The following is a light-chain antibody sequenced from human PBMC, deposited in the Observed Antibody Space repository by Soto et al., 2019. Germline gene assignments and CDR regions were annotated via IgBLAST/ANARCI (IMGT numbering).Light chain of an antibody. CDR2: AAS. Sequence: DLQMTQSASSLSASVGDRVTITCRASQSISIYLNWYQQKPGKAPKLLIYAASSLQSGVPPRFSGSGSGTDFTLTISSLQPEDFATYYCQQSYSTPYTFGQGTKLEI. V-gene: IGKV1-39*01. CDR1: QSISIY. CDR3: QQSYSTPYT. J-gene: IGKJ2*01.